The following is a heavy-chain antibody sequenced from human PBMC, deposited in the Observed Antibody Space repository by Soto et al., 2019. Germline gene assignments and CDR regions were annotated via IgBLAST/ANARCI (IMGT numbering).Heavy chain of an antibody. CDR3: ARWGRSTSRPPILNYYYYGMDV. V-gene: IGHV1-2*02. J-gene: IGHJ6*02. CDR2: INPNSGGT. D-gene: IGHD2-2*01. CDR1: GYTFTGYY. Sequence: GASVKVSCKASGYTFTGYYMHWVRQAPGQGLEWMGWINPNSGGTNYAQKFQGRVTMTRDTSISTAYMELSRLRSDDTAVYYCARWGRSTSRPPILNYYYYGMDVWGQGTTVTVSS.